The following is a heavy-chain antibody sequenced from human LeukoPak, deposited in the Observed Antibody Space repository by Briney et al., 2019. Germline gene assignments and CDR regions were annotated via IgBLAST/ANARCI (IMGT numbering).Heavy chain of an antibody. V-gene: IGHV5-51*01. Sequence: GESLKVSCKGSGYNFTSNWIGWVRQLPGRGLEWMGIIYPGDSDTRYSPSFQGQVTISVDKSINTAHLQWSSLKASDTAMYYCARRTPNYNYDYWGQGTLVTVSS. J-gene: IGHJ4*02. D-gene: IGHD3-10*01. CDR2: IYPGDSDT. CDR3: ARRTPNYNYDY. CDR1: GYNFTSNW.